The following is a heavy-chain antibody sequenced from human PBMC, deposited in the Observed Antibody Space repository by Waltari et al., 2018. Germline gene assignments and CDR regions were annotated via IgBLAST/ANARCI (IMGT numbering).Heavy chain of an antibody. CDR1: GVSISSYY. CDR2: IYSSGSS. J-gene: IGHJ4*02. V-gene: IGHV4-4*07. Sequence: QVQLQESGPGLVKSSETLSLTCSVSGVSISSYYWSWVRQPAGKGLEWIGRIYSSGSSDYNPSLKSRVTMPVDTSKNHFSLKLTSVTAADTAVYYCARVGSGWYGGEFDYWGQGALVTVSS. D-gene: IGHD6-19*01. CDR3: ARVGSGWYGGEFDY.